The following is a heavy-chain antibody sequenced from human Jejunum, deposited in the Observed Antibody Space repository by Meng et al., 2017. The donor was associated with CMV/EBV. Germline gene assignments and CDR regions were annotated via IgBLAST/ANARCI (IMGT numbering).Heavy chain of an antibody. D-gene: IGHD2-15*01. CDR3: TADSNIKWSYF. Sequence: QLKRQHSGPGLMHASANLSPTCTVSGGSVSSSRYYWGWIRQHPGKGLEWIGSIHYTGITYYNPSLKSRVTIFADTSKNQFSLKLNSVIAADTAVYYCTADSNIKWSYFWGQGTLVTVSS. CDR1: GGSVSSSRYY. CDR2: IHYTGIT. V-gene: IGHV4-39*07. J-gene: IGHJ4*02.